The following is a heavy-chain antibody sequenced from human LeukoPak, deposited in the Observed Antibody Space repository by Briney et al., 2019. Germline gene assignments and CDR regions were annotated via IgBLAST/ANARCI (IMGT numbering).Heavy chain of an antibody. J-gene: IGHJ6*03. Sequence: GASVKVSCKASGYTFTNYAIHWVRQAPGQRFEWMGWINAANGHTKYSQEFQDRITITRDASATTAYMELNNLRSEDMARYYCARGRGPPNTNRDFYFYYYMDAWGKGTTVTVSS. V-gene: IGHV1-3*03. CDR2: INAANGHT. D-gene: IGHD3-10*01. CDR1: GYTFTNYA. CDR3: ARGRGPPNTNRDFYFYYYMDA.